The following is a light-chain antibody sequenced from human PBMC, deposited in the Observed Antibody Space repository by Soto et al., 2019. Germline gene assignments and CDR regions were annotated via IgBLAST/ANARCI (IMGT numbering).Light chain of an antibody. V-gene: IGLV2-14*01. CDR1: SSDLGGYNF. CDR3: CSLTTSHTYV. CDR2: QVS. J-gene: IGLJ1*01. Sequence: QSALTQPASVSGSPGQSITISCTGTSSDLGGYNFVSWYQHHPGKAPKLMIYQVSNRPSGVSNRYSGSKSGNSASLTISGLQADDEADYYCCSLTTSHTYVFGSGTKLTVL.